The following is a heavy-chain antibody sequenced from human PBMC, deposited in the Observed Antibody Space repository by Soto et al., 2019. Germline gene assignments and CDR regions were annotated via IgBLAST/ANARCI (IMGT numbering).Heavy chain of an antibody. CDR1: GFTFSSYS. D-gene: IGHD6-19*01. CDR2: ISSSSSYI. V-gene: IGHV3-21*01. J-gene: IGHJ4*02. Sequence: GGSLRLSCAASGFTFSSYSMNWVRHAPGKGLEWVSSISSSSSYIYYADSVKGRFTISRDNANNSLYLQMNSLRAEDTAVYYCARDKIAVADPGISYWGQGTLVTVSS. CDR3: ARDKIAVADPGISY.